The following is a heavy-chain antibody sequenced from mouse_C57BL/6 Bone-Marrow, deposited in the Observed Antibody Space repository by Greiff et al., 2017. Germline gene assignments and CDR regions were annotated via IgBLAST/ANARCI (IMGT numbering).Heavy chain of an antibody. J-gene: IGHJ4*01. CDR2: ISAGGSYT. CDR3: ARLLRSTRRAMDY. CDR1: GFTFSSYA. V-gene: IGHV5-4*03. Sequence: EVKLMESGGGLVKPGGSLKLSCAASGFTFSSYAMSWVRQTPEKRLEWVATISAGGSYTYYPDNVKGRYTFSRDNAKNNLYLQMSHLKSEDTTMYYCARLLRSTRRAMDYWGQGTSVTVSS. D-gene: IGHD1-1*01.